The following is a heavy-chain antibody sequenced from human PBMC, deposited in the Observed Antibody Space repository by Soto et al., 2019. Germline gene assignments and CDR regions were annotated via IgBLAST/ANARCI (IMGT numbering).Heavy chain of an antibody. J-gene: IGHJ6*02. CDR2: IDPSDSYT. Sequence: PGESLKISCKGSGYSFTSYWISWVRQMPGKGLEWMGRIDPSDSYTNYSPSFQGHVTISADKSISTAYLQWSSLKASDTAMYYCARLVVPAARQSPEPNYGMDVWGQGTQVTVSS. CDR1: GYSFTSYW. D-gene: IGHD2-2*01. V-gene: IGHV5-10-1*01. CDR3: ARLVVPAARQSPEPNYGMDV.